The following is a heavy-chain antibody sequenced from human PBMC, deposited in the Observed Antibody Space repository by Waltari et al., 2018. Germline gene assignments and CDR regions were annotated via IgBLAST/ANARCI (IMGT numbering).Heavy chain of an antibody. J-gene: IGHJ6*03. CDR1: GYTFAHYW. CDR3: ARMERDLWSGKDHNMDMDV. Sequence: EVQLVQSGAELKKPGQSLKLSCQASGYTFAHYWLAWFRPGPVKGLGWIGTIYPGDFDTRYIPSAQGHVTFSVDKSGNTAYLQWSSLKASDTAKYYCARMERDLWSGKDHNMDMDVWGEGTTV. CDR2: IYPGDFDT. V-gene: IGHV5-51*03. D-gene: IGHD3-3*01.